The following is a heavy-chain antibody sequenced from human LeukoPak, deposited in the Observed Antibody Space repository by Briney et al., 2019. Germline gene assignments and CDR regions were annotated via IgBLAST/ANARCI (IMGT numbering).Heavy chain of an antibody. CDR3: ARGYDSIYFDR. Sequence: PGGSLRLSCAASRFIFSSYSLSWVRQAXGKGLEWVSSISSSSSYIYYGDSVKGRFTISRDNAKNSLYLQMHSLRAEDTAVYYCARGYDSIYFDRWGQGTLVTVSS. V-gene: IGHV3-21*01. J-gene: IGHJ4*02. D-gene: IGHD3-22*01. CDR2: ISSSSSYI. CDR1: RFIFSSYS.